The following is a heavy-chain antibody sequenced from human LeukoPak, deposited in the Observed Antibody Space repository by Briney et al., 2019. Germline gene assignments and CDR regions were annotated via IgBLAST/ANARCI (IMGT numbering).Heavy chain of an antibody. CDR1: GFTFSSYA. CDR2: ISYDGSNK. J-gene: IGHJ4*02. CDR3: AKAERGYSYVVDY. Sequence: GRSLRLSCAASGFTFSSYAMHWVRQAPGKGLEWVAVISYDGSNKYYADSVKGRFTISRDNSKNTLYLQMNSLRAEDTAVYYCAKAERGYSYVVDYWGQGTLVTVSS. V-gene: IGHV3-30*04. D-gene: IGHD5-18*01.